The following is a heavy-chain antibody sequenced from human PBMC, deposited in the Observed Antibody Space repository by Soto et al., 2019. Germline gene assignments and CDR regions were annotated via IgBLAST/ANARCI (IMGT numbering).Heavy chain of an antibody. CDR2: ISYDGSNK. CDR1: GFTFSSYG. V-gene: IGHV3-30*18. J-gene: IGHJ6*03. D-gene: IGHD2-2*01. Sequence: GGSLRLSCAASGFTFSSYGMHWVRQAPGKGLEWVAVISYDGSNKYYADSVKGRFTISRDNSKNTLYLQMNSLRAEDTAVYYCAKDRCSSTSCYYDYYYYMDVWGKGTTVTVSS. CDR3: AKDRCSSTSCYYDYYYYMDV.